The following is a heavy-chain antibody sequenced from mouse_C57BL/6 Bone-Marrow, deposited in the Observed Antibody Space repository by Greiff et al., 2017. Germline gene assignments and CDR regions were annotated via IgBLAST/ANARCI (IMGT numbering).Heavy chain of an antibody. CDR2: IYPRSGNT. J-gene: IGHJ3*01. Sequence: QIHVKQSGAELARPGASVKLSCKASGYTFPSYGISWVKQSTGQGLEWIGEIYPRSGNTSYHEQFKGQATLTADKSSSTAYMELRSLTSEDSAVYFCAREGDYYGPAWFAYWGQGTLVTVSA. CDR3: AREGDYYGPAWFAY. V-gene: IGHV1-81*01. CDR1: GYTFPSYG. D-gene: IGHD1-1*01.